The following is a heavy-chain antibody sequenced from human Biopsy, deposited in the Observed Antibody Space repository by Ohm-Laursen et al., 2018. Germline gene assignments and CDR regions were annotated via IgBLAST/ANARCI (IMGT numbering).Heavy chain of an antibody. D-gene: IGHD3-3*01. CDR1: GSSFTNYG. J-gene: IGHJ4*02. CDR3: ARDRWPHVTLLGLVGFDV. Sequence: ASVTASCHASGSSFTNYGISWVRQAPGPGLEWMGWISPYHGDTDYAQELQGRVTRTTDTSTSTAYMDLRSLRSDDTAVYYCARDRWPHVTLLGLVGFDVWGQGTLVIVSS. V-gene: IGHV1-18*01. CDR2: ISPYHGDT.